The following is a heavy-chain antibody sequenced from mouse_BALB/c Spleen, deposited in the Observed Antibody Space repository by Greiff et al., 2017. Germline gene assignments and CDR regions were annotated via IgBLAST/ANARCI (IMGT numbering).Heavy chain of an antibody. J-gene: IGHJ3*01. Sequence: EVQLQESGPGLVKPSQSLSLTCSVTGYSITSGYYWNWIRQFPGNKLEWMGYISYDGSNNYNPSLKNRISITRDTSKNQFFLKLNSVTTEDTATYYCEEDYIWFAYWGQGTLVTVSA. D-gene: IGHD2-12*01. CDR1: GYSITSGYY. CDR2: ISYDGSN. CDR3: EEDYIWFAY. V-gene: IGHV3-6*02.